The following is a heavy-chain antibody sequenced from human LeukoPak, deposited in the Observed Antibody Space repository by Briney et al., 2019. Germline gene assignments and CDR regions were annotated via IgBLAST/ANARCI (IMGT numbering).Heavy chain of an antibody. CDR2: INPSGGST. D-gene: IGHD2-15*01. CDR3: ARDHGICSGGSCYSYA. J-gene: IGHJ5*02. Sequence: ASVKVSCKASGYTFTSYYMHWVRQAPGQGLEWMGIINPSGGSTSYAQKLQGRVTMTRDTSTSTVYMELSSLRSEDTAVYYCARDHGICSGGSCYSYAWGQGTLVTVSS. V-gene: IGHV1-46*01. CDR1: GYTFTSYY.